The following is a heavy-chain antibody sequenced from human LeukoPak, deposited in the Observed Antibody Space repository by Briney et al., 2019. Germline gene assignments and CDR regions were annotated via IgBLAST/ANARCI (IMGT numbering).Heavy chain of an antibody. CDR2: IWYDGSNK. V-gene: IGHV3-33*06. Sequence: PGRSLRLSCAASGFTFSSYGMHWVRQAPGKGLEWVAVIWYDGSNKYYVDSVKGRFTISRDNSKNTLFLQMNSLRAEDTAVYYCAKDREGLSSGYDLEYFDYWGQGTLVTVSS. CDR1: GFTFSSYG. J-gene: IGHJ4*02. CDR3: AKDREGLSSGYDLEYFDY. D-gene: IGHD5-12*01.